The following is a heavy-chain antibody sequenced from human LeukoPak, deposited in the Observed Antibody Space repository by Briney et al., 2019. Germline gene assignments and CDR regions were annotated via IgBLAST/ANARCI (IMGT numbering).Heavy chain of an antibody. CDR1: GGSVSSGSYY. D-gene: IGHD5-24*01. CDR2: IYYSGST. J-gene: IGHJ4*02. Sequence: SETLSLTCTVSGGSVSSGSYYWSWIRQPPGKGLEWIGYIYYSGSTKYNPSLKSRVTISVDTSKNQFSLKLRSVTAADTAVYYCARGARAGYNLEPFDYWGQGTLVTASS. CDR3: ARGARAGYNLEPFDY. V-gene: IGHV4-61*01.